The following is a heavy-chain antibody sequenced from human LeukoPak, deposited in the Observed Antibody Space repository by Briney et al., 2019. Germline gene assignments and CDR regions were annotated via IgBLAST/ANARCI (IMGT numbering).Heavy chain of an antibody. Sequence: GGSLRLSCAASGFTVSSNYMSWVRQAPGKGLEWVSVIYSGGSTYYADSVKGRFTISRDNSKNTLYLQMNSLRAEDTAVYYCARGAGSSSAYYYYYYYMDVWGKGTTVTVSS. CDR1: GFTVSSNY. V-gene: IGHV3-53*01. J-gene: IGHJ6*03. CDR3: ARGAGSSSAYYYYYYYMDV. D-gene: IGHD6-6*01. CDR2: IYSGGST.